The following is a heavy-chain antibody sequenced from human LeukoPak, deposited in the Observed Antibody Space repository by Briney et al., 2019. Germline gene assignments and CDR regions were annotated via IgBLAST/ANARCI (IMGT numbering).Heavy chain of an antibody. D-gene: IGHD5-24*01. CDR2: IYPGDSDT. CDR3: ARHTGGYNRGPHFDY. J-gene: IGHJ4*02. Sequence: GESLKISCKGSGYSCTSYWIAWVRQMPGKGLEWMGIIYPGDSDTRYSPSFQGQVTISADKSISTAYLQWSSLKASDTAMYYCARHTGGYNRGPHFDYWGQGTLVTVSS. CDR1: GYSCTSYW. V-gene: IGHV5-51*01.